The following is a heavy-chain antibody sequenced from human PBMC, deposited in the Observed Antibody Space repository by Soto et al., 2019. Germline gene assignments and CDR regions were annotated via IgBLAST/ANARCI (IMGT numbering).Heavy chain of an antibody. Sequence: ASVKVSCKASGYTFTSYAMHWVRQAPGQRLEWMGRINASNGNTKYAQKFQGRVTITTDKSPSTAYMELSSLRSEDTALYYCARTLGGYDTYCYFDLWARGTLV. D-gene: IGHD5-12*01. V-gene: IGHV1-3*01. CDR1: GYTFTSYA. J-gene: IGHJ2*01. CDR2: INASNGNT. CDR3: ARTLGGYDTYCYFDL.